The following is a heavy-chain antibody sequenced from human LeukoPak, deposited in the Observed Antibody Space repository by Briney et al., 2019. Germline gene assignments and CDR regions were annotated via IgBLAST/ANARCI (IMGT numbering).Heavy chain of an antibody. CDR3: ARGGNYCSSTSCYFDY. D-gene: IGHD2-2*01. J-gene: IGHJ4*02. CDR1: GFTFSSYS. Sequence: GGSLRLSCAASGFTFSSYSMKWVRQAPGKGLEWVSSITRSSIYIYYADSVKGRFTISRDNAKNSLYLQMNSLRAEDTAVYYCARGGNYCSSTSCYFDYWGQGTLVTVSS. V-gene: IGHV3-21*01. CDR2: ITRSSIYI.